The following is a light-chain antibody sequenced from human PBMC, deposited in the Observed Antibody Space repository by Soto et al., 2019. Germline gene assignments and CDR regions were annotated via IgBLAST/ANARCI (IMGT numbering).Light chain of an antibody. V-gene: IGLV2-14*01. Sequence: QSVLTQPASVSGSPGQSITISCTGSSGDVGGYGYVSWYQQHPGKAPKLIIYEVTKRPSGVSNRFSGSKSGNTASLTISGLQSDDEADYHCTSYTNTSLLRTVFGTGTKVTVL. CDR1: SGDVGGYGY. CDR3: TSYTNTSLLRTV. J-gene: IGLJ1*01. CDR2: EVT.